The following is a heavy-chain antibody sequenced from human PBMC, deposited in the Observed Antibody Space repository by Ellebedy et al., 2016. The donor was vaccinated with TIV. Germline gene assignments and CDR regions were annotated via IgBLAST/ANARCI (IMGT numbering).Heavy chain of an antibody. CDR2: IRQEGDEI. Sequence: GESLKISCAASGFNFRGYWMTWVRQAPRKGLEWVAKIRQEGDEIYYVESVKGRFTISRDNAKNSLFLQMNSLRVEDTAVYYCARRASYGDYAVQVNPWFDPWGQGTLVTVSS. J-gene: IGHJ5*02. V-gene: IGHV3-7*01. D-gene: IGHD4-17*01. CDR1: GFNFRGYW. CDR3: ARRASYGDYAVQVNPWFDP.